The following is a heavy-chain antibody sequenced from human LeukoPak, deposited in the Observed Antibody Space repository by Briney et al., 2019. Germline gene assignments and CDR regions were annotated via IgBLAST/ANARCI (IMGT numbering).Heavy chain of an antibody. CDR3: VKMRFFDWLLYGFDS. CDR1: GFTFTSYA. V-gene: IGHV3-23*01. CDR2: ISGSGGST. J-gene: IGHJ4*02. D-gene: IGHD3-9*01. Sequence: GGSLRLSCAASGFTFTSYAMSWVRQAPGKGLEWVSAISGSGGSTYYADSVKGRFTISRDNSKNTLYLQMNSLGAEDTAVYFCVKMRFFDWLLYGFDSWGQGTLVTVSS.